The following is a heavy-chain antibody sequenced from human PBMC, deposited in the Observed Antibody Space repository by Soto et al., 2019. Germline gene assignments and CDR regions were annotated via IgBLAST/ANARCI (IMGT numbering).Heavy chain of an antibody. CDR1: GGSISSGGYY. D-gene: IGHD6-13*01. J-gene: IGHJ6*02. CDR3: ARDRHSSSWYDSYYGMDV. CDR2: IYYSGST. Sequence: QVQLQESGPGLVKPSQTLSLTCTVSGGSISSGGYYWSWIRQHPGKGLEWIGYIYYSGSTYYNPSLKSRVTISVDTYKKQVSLKLSSVTAADTAVYYGARDRHSSSWYDSYYGMDVWGQGTTVTVSS. V-gene: IGHV4-31*03.